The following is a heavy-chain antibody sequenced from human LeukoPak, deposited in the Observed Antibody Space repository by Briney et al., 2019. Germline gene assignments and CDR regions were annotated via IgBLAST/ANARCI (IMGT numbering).Heavy chain of an antibody. CDR1: GGSFSGYY. Sequence: SETLSLTCAVYGGSFSGYYWSWIRQPPGKGLEWIGEINHSGSTNYNPSLKSRVTISVDTSKNQFSLKLSSVTAADTAAYYCARGDSSGWYDYWGQGTLVTVSS. CDR2: INHSGST. D-gene: IGHD6-19*01. J-gene: IGHJ4*02. V-gene: IGHV4-34*01. CDR3: ARGDSSGWYDY.